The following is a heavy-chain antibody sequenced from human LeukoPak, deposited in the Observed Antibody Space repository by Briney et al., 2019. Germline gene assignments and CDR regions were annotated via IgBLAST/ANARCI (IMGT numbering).Heavy chain of an antibody. V-gene: IGHV1-8*01. CDR2: MNPNSGNT. Sequence: ASVTVSCKASGYTFTSYDINWVRQATGQGLEWMGWMNPNSGNTGYAQKFQGRVTITRNTSISTAYMELSSLRSEDTAVYYCARGLWNSRDYYYMDVWGKGTTVTVSS. CDR1: GYTFTSYD. D-gene: IGHD1/OR15-1a*01. J-gene: IGHJ6*03. CDR3: ARGLWNSRDYYYMDV.